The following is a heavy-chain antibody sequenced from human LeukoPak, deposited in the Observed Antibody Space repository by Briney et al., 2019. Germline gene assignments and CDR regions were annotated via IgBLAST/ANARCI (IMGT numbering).Heavy chain of an antibody. D-gene: IGHD5-18*01. CDR2: IKSKTDGGTT. V-gene: IGHV3-15*01. CDR1: GFTFSNAW. J-gene: IGHJ6*02. CDR3: THSGYSYGGDYYYYGMDV. Sequence: GGSLRLSCAASGFTFSNAWMSWVRQAPGKGLEWVGRIKSKTDGGTTDYAAPVKGKFTISRDDSKNTLYLQMNSLKTEDTAVYYCTHSGYSYGGDYYYYGMDVWGQGTTVTVSS.